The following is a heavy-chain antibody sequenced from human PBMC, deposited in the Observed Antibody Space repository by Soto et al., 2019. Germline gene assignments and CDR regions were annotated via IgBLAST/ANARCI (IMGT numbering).Heavy chain of an antibody. CDR3: ASKRITILGNWFDP. J-gene: IGHJ5*02. CDR1: GGTFSSYA. D-gene: IGHD3-3*01. V-gene: IGHV1-69*13. Sequence: SVKVSCKASGGTFSSYAISWVRQAPGQGPEWMGGIIPIFGTANYAQKFQGRVTITADESTSTAYMELSSLRSEDTAVYYCASKRITILGNWFDPWGQGTLVTVSS. CDR2: IIPIFGTA.